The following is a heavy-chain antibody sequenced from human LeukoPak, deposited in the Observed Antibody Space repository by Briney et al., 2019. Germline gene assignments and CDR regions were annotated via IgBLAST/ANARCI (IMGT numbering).Heavy chain of an antibody. CDR1: GYTFTGYY. V-gene: IGHV1-2*04. J-gene: IGHJ4*02. Sequence: ASVKVSCKASGYTFTGYYMHWVRQAPGQGLEWMGWINPNSGGTNYAQKFQGWVTMTRDTSISTAYMELSRLRSDDTAVYYCARDTGGETPGFDYWGQGTLVTVSS. CDR3: ARDTGGETPGFDY. CDR2: INPNSGGT. D-gene: IGHD3-16*01.